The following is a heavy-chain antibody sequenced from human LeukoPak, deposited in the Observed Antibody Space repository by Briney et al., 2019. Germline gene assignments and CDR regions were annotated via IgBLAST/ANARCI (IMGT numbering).Heavy chain of an antibody. V-gene: IGHV3-11*05. D-gene: IGHD6-19*01. CDR2: ISSSSSYT. CDR1: GFTFSSYW. Sequence: PGGSLRLSCAASGFTFSSYWMHWVRQAPGKGLEWVSYISSSSSYTNYADSVKGRFTISRDNAKNSLYLQMNSLRAEDTAVYYCARDSSGWYGGFDPWGQGTLVTVSS. CDR3: ARDSSGWYGGFDP. J-gene: IGHJ5*02.